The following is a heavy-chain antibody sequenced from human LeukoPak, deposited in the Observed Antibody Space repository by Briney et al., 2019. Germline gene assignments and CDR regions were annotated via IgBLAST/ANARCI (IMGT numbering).Heavy chain of an antibody. J-gene: IGHJ6*02. CDR3: ARVLRIAVAGTYYYGMDV. CDR2: INPNSGGT. CDR1: GYTFTGYY. V-gene: IGHV1-2*06. Sequence: GASVKVSCKASGYTFTGYYMHWVRQAPGQGLEWMGRINPNSGGTNYAQKFQGRVTMTRDTSISTAYMGLSRLRSDDTAVYYCARVLRIAVAGTYYYGMDVWGQGTTVTVSS. D-gene: IGHD6-19*01.